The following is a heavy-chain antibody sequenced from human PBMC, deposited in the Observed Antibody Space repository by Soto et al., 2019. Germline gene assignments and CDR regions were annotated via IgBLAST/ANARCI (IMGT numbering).Heavy chain of an antibody. CDR3: ASLVAAPISFSSYYYGMDV. D-gene: IGHD6-6*01. J-gene: IGHJ6*02. Sequence: PGAPLRLARTTYGFTFRSYTMDWVRQAPGKGVEWVSSISSSSSDIYYADSVKGRFTVSRDNAKNSLYLQMNSLRAEDTAVYYCASLVAAPISFSSYYYGMDVWGQWTTVTVSS. V-gene: IGHV3-21*01. CDR2: ISSSSSDI. CDR1: GFTFRSYT.